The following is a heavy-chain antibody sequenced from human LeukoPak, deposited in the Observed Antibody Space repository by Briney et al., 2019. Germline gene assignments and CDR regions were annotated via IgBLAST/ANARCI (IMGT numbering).Heavy chain of an antibody. D-gene: IGHD3-3*01. CDR1: GGSFSGYY. V-gene: IGHV4-34*01. CDR2: INHSGST. J-gene: IGHJ6*03. CDR3: ARRYYDFWSGYSRSLYYYYYYMDV. Sequence: SETLSLTCAVYGGSFSGYYWSWIRQPPGKGLEWIGEINHSGSTNYNPSLKSRVTISVDTSKNQFSLKLSSVTAADTAVYYCARRYYDFWSGYSRSLYYYYYYMDVWGKGTTVTVSS.